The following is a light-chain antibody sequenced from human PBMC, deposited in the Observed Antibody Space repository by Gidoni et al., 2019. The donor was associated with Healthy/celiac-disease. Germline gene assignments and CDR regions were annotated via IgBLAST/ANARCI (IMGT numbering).Light chain of an antibody. J-gene: IGLJ3*02. CDR1: SSNLGAGYD. Sequence: QSVLTQPPSVSGAPGQRVPITCTGSSSNLGAGYDVHWYPQLPGTAPKLLIYGNSHRPSGVPDRFSGSKSGTSASLAITGLQAEDEADYYCQSYDSSLSGKVFGGGTKLTVL. CDR3: QSYDSSLSGKV. CDR2: GNS. V-gene: IGLV1-40*01.